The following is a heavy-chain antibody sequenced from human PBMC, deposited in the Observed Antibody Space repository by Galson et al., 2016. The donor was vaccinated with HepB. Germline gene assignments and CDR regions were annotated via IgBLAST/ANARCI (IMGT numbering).Heavy chain of an antibody. Sequence: SLRLSCAGSGFTLSRHSMNWVRQAPGKGLEWISYISITSTTKYYADSVKGRFTISRDNAKNSLHLQMNSLRDEDTAVYYCARDDRWYYYDSSGYYYGAFDMWGQGTMVTVSS. J-gene: IGHJ3*02. CDR1: GFTLSRHS. V-gene: IGHV3-48*02. CDR2: ISITSTTK. CDR3: ARDDRWYYYDSSGYYYGAFDM. D-gene: IGHD3-22*01.